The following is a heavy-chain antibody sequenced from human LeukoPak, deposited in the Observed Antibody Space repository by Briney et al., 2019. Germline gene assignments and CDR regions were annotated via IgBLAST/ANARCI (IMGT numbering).Heavy chain of an antibody. CDR3: VRVYGAIDY. CDR1: RDTLTTYD. Sequence: ASVKLSWKTSRDTLTTYDISCVRQSTGQGLEWMGWMNPNSGYTGFAQKFQGRVTMTRDTSTSTAYMELNSVRSEDTTVYYCVRVYGAIDYWVKGTLVTVPS. CDR2: MNPNSGYT. V-gene: IGHV1-8*01. J-gene: IGHJ4*02. D-gene: IGHD4-17*01.